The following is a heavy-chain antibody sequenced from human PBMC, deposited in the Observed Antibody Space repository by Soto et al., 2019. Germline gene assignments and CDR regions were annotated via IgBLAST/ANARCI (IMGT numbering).Heavy chain of an antibody. V-gene: IGHV2-5*01. Sequence: QITLKESGPTLVKPTQTLTLTCTVFGFSLSARGVGVGWIRQPPGKALEWLAIIYWNDDKRHSPSLKSRLTITKDTSKNQVVLTMTNMDPVDTATYYCAHSPWGAAPDYWGQGTLVTVSS. J-gene: IGHJ4*02. CDR3: AHSPWGAAPDY. CDR2: IYWNDDK. CDR1: GFSLSARGVG. D-gene: IGHD3-16*01.